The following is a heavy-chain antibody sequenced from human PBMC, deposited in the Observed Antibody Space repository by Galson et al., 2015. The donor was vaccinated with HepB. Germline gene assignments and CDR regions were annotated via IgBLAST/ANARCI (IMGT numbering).Heavy chain of an antibody. CDR2: ISGSGGST. D-gene: IGHD3-22*01. J-gene: IGHJ4*02. V-gene: IGHV3-23*01. CDR3: ATTWLTKNSQIDY. Sequence: SLRLSCAASGFTFSSYAMSWVRQAPGKGLEWVSAISGSGGSTYYADSVKGRFTISSDTSKNTLYLQMNSQTAEDTAVYYCATTWLTKNSQIDYWGQGTLVTVSS. CDR1: GFTFSSYA.